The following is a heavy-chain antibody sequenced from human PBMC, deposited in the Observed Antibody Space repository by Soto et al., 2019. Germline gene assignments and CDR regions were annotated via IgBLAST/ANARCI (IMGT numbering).Heavy chain of an antibody. CDR3: AREPPETPPDY. CDR2: ISAKNGNT. Sequence: ASVKVSCKTSGYTFSDYGISWVRQAPGQGLERMGWISAKNGNTNFAQKFRGRVTMITDTSTNTVYMELRNLRLDDTAVYYCAREPPETPPDYWGQGTLVTVSS. CDR1: GYTFSDYG. V-gene: IGHV1-18*01. J-gene: IGHJ4*02.